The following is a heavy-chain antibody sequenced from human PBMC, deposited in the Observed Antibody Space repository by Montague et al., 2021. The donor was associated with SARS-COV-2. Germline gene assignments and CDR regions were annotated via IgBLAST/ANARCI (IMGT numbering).Heavy chain of an antibody. Sequence: CAISGDSVSSNSATWNWVRQSPSRGLEWLGRTYYRSKWYNDYAXXXRGRVTINPDTSKNQFSLQLNSVTPEDTAIYYCTSGREGNYNVMDVWGQGTTVTV. CDR3: TSGREGNYNVMDV. J-gene: IGHJ6*02. CDR2: TYYRSKWYN. CDR1: GDSVSSNSAT. D-gene: IGHD1-1*01. V-gene: IGHV6-1*01.